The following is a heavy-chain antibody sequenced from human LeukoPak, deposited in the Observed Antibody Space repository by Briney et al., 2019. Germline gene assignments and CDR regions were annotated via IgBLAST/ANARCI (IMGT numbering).Heavy chain of an antibody. CDR1: GFTFSTYG. V-gene: IGHV3-30*18. Sequence: GGSLRLSCAASGFTFSTYGMHWVRQAPGKGLEWVAVISYDGSNKYYADSVKGRFTISRDDSKNTLYLQMTSLRAEDTAVYYCAKDAVMGYSSGWYLDYWGQGTLVTVSS. J-gene: IGHJ4*02. CDR3: AKDAVMGYSSGWYLDY. D-gene: IGHD6-19*01. CDR2: ISYDGSNK.